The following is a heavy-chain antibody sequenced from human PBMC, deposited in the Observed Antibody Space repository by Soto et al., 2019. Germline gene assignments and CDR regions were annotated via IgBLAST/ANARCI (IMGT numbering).Heavy chain of an antibody. Sequence: QVQLVASGVGVVQPGRSLRLSCSSADFAFNRYSLHWVRQAPGKGLERVAVSSFDGSKEYYADSLKGRVTISRDNSKNTVLLEMNSPITEDSAMYYFAIGGVRYCSNGVCYLDFWGQGTLVTVSS. CDR2: SSFDGSKE. J-gene: IGHJ4*02. D-gene: IGHD2-8*01. CDR1: DFAFNRYS. V-gene: IGHV3-30-3*01. CDR3: AIGGVRYCSNGVCYLDF.